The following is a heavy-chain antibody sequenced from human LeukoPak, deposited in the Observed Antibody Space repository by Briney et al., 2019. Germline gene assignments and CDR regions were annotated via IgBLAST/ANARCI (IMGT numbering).Heavy chain of an antibody. V-gene: IGHV3-13*01. D-gene: IGHD3-10*01. CDR2: IDTAGVT. Sequence: PGGSLRLSCAGSGFTFSSYDMHWVRQAAGKGLEWVAAIDTAGVTHYPGSVRGRFTISRENAKNSFFLQMNSLRAGDTAVYYCARGGYFGSGPMDVWGQGTTVTVSS. CDR1: GFTFSSYD. J-gene: IGHJ6*02. CDR3: ARGGYFGSGPMDV.